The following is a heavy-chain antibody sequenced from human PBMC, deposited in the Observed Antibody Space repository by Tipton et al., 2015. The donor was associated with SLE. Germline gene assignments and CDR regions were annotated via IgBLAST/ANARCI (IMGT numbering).Heavy chain of an antibody. V-gene: IGHV4-61*02. CDR3: AGGTGARWFDP. Sequence: TLSLTCTVSGGSISSGSYYWSWIRQPAGKGLEWIGRIYTSGSTTYNPSLKSRVTISVDTSKNQFSLKLSSVTAADTAVYYCAGGTGARWFDPWGQGTLVTVSS. J-gene: IGHJ5*02. CDR2: IYTSGST. D-gene: IGHD3-16*01. CDR1: GGSISSGSYY.